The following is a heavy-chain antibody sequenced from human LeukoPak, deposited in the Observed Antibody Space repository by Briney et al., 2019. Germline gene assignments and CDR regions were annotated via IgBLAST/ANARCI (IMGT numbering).Heavy chain of an antibody. J-gene: IGHJ4*02. V-gene: IGHV3-15*01. CDR2: SKSKTDGGTT. Sequence: SPGGSLRLSCAASGFTFSNAWMSWVRQAPGKGLEWVGRSKSKTDGGTTDYAAPVKGRFTISRDDSKNTLYLQMNSLKTEDTAVYYCVGYRYYFDYWGQGTLVTVSS. CDR3: VGYRYYFDY. CDR1: GFTFSNAW. D-gene: IGHD3-16*02.